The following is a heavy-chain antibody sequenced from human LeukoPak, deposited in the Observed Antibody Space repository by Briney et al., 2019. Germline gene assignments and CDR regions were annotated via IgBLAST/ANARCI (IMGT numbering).Heavy chain of an antibody. D-gene: IGHD4-17*01. CDR3: ATEGGWQPTDYGDNVY. CDR1: GYIFTNYG. V-gene: IGHV1-18*01. CDR2: ISPYNGNT. J-gene: IGHJ4*02. Sequence: ASVKVSCKASGYIFTNYGITWVRQAPGQGLEWMGWISPYNGNTNYAQNLQDRVTVTAETSTRTAYMEVRSLRSDDTAVYYCATEGGWQPTDYGDNVYSGQGTLVTVSS.